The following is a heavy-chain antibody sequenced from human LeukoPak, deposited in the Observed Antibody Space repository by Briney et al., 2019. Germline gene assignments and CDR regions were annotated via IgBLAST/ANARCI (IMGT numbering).Heavy chain of an antibody. Sequence: SVKVSCKASGGTFSSYAISWVRQAPGQGLEWMGRIIPILGIANYAQKFQGRVTITADKSTSTAYMELSSLRSEDTAVYYCARDPTIFRVVIPNWFDPWGQGTLVTVSS. CDR1: GGTFSSYA. CDR2: IIPILGIA. J-gene: IGHJ5*02. V-gene: IGHV1-69*04. D-gene: IGHD3-3*01. CDR3: ARDPTIFRVVIPNWFDP.